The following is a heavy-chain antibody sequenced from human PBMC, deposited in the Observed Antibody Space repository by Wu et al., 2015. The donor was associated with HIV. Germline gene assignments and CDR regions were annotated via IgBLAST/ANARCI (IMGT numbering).Heavy chain of an antibody. D-gene: IGHD3/OR15-3a*01. CDR2: ISVYNGNT. Sequence: QVQLVQSGAEVKKPGASVKVSCKAFGYTFTSYDVNWVRQAPGQGLEWMGRISVYNGNTNYVQKLQGRVTLTTDTSTSTAYMELRSLRSDDTAVFYXARGGREDSYFDLVGPWHPGHCLF. CDR3: ARGGREDSYFDL. CDR1: GYTFTSYD. J-gene: IGHJ2*01. V-gene: IGHV1-18*01.